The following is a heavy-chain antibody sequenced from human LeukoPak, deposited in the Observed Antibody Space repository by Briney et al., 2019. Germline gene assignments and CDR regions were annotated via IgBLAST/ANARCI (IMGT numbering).Heavy chain of an antibody. Sequence: GGSLRLSCAASGFTFSSYAMSWVRQAPGRGLEWVSAISGSGGSTYYADSVKGRFTISRDNSKNTLYLQMNSLRAEDTAVYYWAKGSIAAAAPYYFDYWGQGTLVTVSS. J-gene: IGHJ4*02. CDR2: ISGSGGST. V-gene: IGHV3-23*01. CDR3: AKGSIAAAAPYYFDY. CDR1: GFTFSSYA. D-gene: IGHD6-13*01.